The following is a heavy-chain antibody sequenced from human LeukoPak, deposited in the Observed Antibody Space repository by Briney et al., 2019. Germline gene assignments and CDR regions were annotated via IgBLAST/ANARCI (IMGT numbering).Heavy chain of an antibody. CDR2: ISSSSTNI. CDR3: ARDDTAVAGTELDY. V-gene: IGHV3-21*01. CDR1: GFTFSNYN. J-gene: IGHJ4*02. Sequence: TGGSLRLSCAASGFTFSNYNMNWVRQAPGKGLEWVSYISSSSTNIYYTDSVMGRFTISRDNAKNSLYLQMNSLRAEDTAVYYCARDDTAVAGTELDYWGQGTLVTVSS. D-gene: IGHD6-19*01.